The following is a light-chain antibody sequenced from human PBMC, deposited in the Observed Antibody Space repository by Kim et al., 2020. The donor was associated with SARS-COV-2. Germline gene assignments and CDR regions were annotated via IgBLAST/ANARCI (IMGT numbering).Light chain of an antibody. J-gene: IGKJ1*01. V-gene: IGKV1-5*03. CDR3: QNYASNSRT. CDR1: QSISGL. Sequence: EFVGDRVTITCRASQSISGLLAWYQQKPGKAPKVLIYKASSLETGVPSRFSGSGSGTEFTLTIDSLQPDDFATYYCQNYASNSRTFGQGTKVDIK. CDR2: KAS.